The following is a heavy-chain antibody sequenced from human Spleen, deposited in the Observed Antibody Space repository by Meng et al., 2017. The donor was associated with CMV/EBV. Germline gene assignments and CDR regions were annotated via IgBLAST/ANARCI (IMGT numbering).Heavy chain of an antibody. V-gene: IGHV4-4*02. J-gene: IGHJ5*02. CDR2: IYHSGST. CDR3: ARDQGGIVAKKTKHNWFDP. Sequence: INSSNWWSWVRQPPRKGLEWIGEIYHSGSTNYNPSLKSRVTISVDKSKNQFSLKLSSVAAADTAVYYCARDQGGIVAKKTKHNWFDPWGQGTLVTVSS. CDR1: INSSNW. D-gene: IGHD5-12*01.